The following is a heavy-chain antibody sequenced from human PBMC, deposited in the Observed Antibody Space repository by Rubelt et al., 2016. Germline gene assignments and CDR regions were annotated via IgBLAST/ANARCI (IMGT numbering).Heavy chain of an antibody. CDR2: INWNGNNI. D-gene: IGHD4-23*01. CDR3: ARVGPTDYGGNSDYFDY. J-gene: IGHJ4*02. V-gene: IGHV3-20*03. Sequence: KGLEWVSGINWNGNNIDYADSVKGRFTISRDNAKNSLYLQMNSLRAEDTALYYCARVGPTDYGGNSDYFDYWGQGTLVTVSS.